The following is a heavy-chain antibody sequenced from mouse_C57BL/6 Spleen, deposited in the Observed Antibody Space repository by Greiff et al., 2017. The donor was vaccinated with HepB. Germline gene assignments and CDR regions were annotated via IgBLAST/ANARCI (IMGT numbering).Heavy chain of an antibody. J-gene: IGHJ2*01. CDR2: IYPGSGNT. Sequence: QVQLKESGAELVRPGASVKLSCKASGYTFTDYYINWVKQRPGQGLEWIARIYPGSGNTYYNEKFKGKATLTAEKSSSTAYMQLSSLTSEDSAVYFCARDGRLREGVYWGQGTTLTVSS. CDR3: ARDGRLREGVY. D-gene: IGHD2-4*01. V-gene: IGHV1-76*01. CDR1: GYTFTDYY.